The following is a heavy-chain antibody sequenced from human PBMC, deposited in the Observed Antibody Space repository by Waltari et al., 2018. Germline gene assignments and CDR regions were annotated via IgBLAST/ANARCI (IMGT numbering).Heavy chain of an antibody. D-gene: IGHD2-8*01. CDR3: AREQGYCTNGVCYHLRYFDY. CDR2: IITIFGTA. J-gene: IGHJ4*02. V-gene: IGHV1-69*12. Sequence: QVQLVQSGAEVKKPGSSVKVSCKASGGTFSSYAISWVRQAPGQGLEWMGGIITIFGTANYAQKFQGRVTITADESTSTAYMELSSLRSEDTAVYYCAREQGYCTNGVCYHLRYFDYWGQGTLVTVSS. CDR1: GGTFSSYA.